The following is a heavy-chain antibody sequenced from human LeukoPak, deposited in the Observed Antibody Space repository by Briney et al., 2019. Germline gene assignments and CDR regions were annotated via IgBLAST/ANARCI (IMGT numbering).Heavy chain of an antibody. J-gene: IGHJ4*02. CDR3: ARGDYYDDSGYLHY. D-gene: IGHD3-22*01. Sequence: SETLSLTCAVSGYSISSGYYWGWIRQPPGKGPEWIGSIYHSGSTYYNPSLKSRVTISVDTSKNQFSLNLSSVTAADTAVYYCARGDYYDDSGYLHYWGQGTLVTVSS. CDR2: IYHSGST. V-gene: IGHV4-38-2*01. CDR1: GYSISSGYY.